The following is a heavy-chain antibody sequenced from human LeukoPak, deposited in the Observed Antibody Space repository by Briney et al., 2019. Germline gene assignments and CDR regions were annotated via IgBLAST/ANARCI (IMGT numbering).Heavy chain of an antibody. D-gene: IGHD2-2*01. CDR1: GFTFSSYW. CDR2: INSDGSST. V-gene: IGHV3-74*01. J-gene: IGHJ3*02. CDR3: ARDPKYRDDAFDI. Sequence: PGGSLRLSCAASGFTFSSYWMHWVRQAPGKGLVWVSRINSDGSSTNYADSVKGRFTISRDNSKNTLYLQMNSLRAEDTAVYYCARDPKYRDDAFDIWGQGTMVTVSS.